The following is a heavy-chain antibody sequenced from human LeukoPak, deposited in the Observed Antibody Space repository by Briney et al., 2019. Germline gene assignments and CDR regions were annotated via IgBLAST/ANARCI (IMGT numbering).Heavy chain of an antibody. CDR2: ISGGGGST. Sequence: PGGSLRLSCAASGFTFSTYAMSWVRQAPGKGLEWVSAISGGGGSTYYADSVKGRFTISRDNSKNTLYLQMNSLRAEDTAVYYCAKVSGGNFHHYFHYYYYGMDVWGQGTTVTVSS. D-gene: IGHD4-23*01. J-gene: IGHJ6*02. CDR1: GFTFSTYA. V-gene: IGHV3-23*01. CDR3: AKVSGGNFHHYFHYYYYGMDV.